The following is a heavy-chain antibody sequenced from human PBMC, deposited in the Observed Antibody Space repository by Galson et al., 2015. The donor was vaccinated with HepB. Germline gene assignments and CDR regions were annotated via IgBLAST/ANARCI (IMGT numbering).Heavy chain of an antibody. D-gene: IGHD1-26*01. CDR1: GFFFSGYF. V-gene: IGHV3-74*03. Sequence: SLRLSCAASGFFFSGYFMHWVRQVPGKGLVWVSQINCDGSDATYADSVKGRFTISRDNAKTALYLQMNSLRGEDTAVYYCARGLRAHSGLDVWGQGTTVTVSS. CDR2: INCDGSDA. J-gene: IGHJ6*02. CDR3: ARGLRAHSGLDV.